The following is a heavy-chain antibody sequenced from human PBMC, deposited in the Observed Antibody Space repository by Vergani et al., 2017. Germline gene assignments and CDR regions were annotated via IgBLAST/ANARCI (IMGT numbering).Heavy chain of an antibody. J-gene: IGHJ2*01. CDR3: ARVELKVVPAAMSWYFDL. CDR1: GFTFSDYY. CDR2: ISSSSSYT. V-gene: IGHV3-11*05. Sequence: QVQLVESGGGLVKPGGSLRLSCAASGFTFSDYYMSWIRQAPGKGLEWVSYISSSSSYTNNADSVKGRFTISRDNAKNALYLQMNSLRAEDTAVYYCARVELKVVPAAMSWYFDLWGRGTLVTVSS. D-gene: IGHD2-2*01.